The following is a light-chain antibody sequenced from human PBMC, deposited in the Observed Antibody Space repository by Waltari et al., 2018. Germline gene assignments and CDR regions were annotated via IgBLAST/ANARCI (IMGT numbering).Light chain of an antibody. V-gene: IGKV3-15*01. J-gene: IGKJ4*01. CDR1: QSVSSN. CDR3: QQYNTWPT. Sequence: PPSGRASQSVSSNLAWYQQTPGRAPRLLIYGASTRATGIPVRFSGSGSGTEFTLTISSLQSEDFAVYYCQQYNTWPTFGGGTKVEIK. CDR2: GAS.